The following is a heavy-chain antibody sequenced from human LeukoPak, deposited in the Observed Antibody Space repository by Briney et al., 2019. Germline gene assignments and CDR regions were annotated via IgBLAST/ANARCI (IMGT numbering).Heavy chain of an antibody. V-gene: IGHV3-21*01. CDR2: ISSSSSYI. CDR1: GFTFSSYS. J-gene: IGHJ4*02. D-gene: IGHD4-17*01. Sequence: GGSLRLSCAASGFTFSSYSMNWVRQAPGKGLEWVSSISSSSSYIYYADSVKGRFTISRDNAKNSLYLQMNSLRAEDTAVYYCARDPEDTNGDYDGGFDYWGQGTLVTVSS. CDR3: ARDPEDTNGDYDGGFDY.